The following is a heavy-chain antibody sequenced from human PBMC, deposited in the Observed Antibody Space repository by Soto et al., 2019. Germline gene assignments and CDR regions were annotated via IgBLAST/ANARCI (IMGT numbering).Heavy chain of an antibody. V-gene: IGHV3-48*01. Sequence: EVQLVESGGGLVQPGGSLRLSCAASGFTFSSYSMNWVRQAPGKGLEWVSYISSSSSTIYYADSVKGRFTISRDNAKXXXXXXXXXXXXXXXXXXXCAXGPPFWSGYSDGWFDPWGQGTLVTVSS. CDR2: ISSSSSTI. D-gene: IGHD3-3*01. CDR1: GFTFSSYS. J-gene: IGHJ5*02. CDR3: AXGPPFWSGYSDGWFDP.